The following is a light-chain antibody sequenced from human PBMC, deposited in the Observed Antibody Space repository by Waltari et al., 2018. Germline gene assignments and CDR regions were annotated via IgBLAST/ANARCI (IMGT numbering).Light chain of an antibody. V-gene: IGLV3-19*01. CDR2: NKN. CDR3: SSRDSSASHVL. J-gene: IGLJ2*01. Sequence: YQQKPGQAPVLVNYNKNNRPSGIPDRFAGSGSGNTASLIIIGAQAEDEADYYCSSRDSSASHVLFGGGTKLTVL.